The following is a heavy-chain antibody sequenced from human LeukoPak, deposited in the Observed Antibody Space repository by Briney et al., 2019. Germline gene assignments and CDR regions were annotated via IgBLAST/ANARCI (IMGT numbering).Heavy chain of an antibody. Sequence: GGSLRLSCAASGFPFSSYAMSWVRQAPGKGLEWVSYISSSSSTIYYADSVKGRFTISRDNAKNSLYLQMNSLRAEDTAVYYCARDTATDVGAFDIWGQGTMVTVSS. J-gene: IGHJ3*02. V-gene: IGHV3-48*01. CDR2: ISSSSSTI. CDR3: ARDTATDVGAFDI. D-gene: IGHD5-18*01. CDR1: GFPFSSYA.